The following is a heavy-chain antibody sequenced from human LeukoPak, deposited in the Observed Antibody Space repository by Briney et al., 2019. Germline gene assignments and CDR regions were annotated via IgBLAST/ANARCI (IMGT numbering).Heavy chain of an antibody. V-gene: IGHV6-1*01. D-gene: IGHD1-14*01. CDR3: ARQVDRFDQ. CDR1: GDTVSANSAS. CDR2: TYYRSKWFN. Sequence: SQTLSLTCAISGDTVSANSASWNWFRQSPSRGLEWLGRTYYRSKWFNDYAVSVKGRITINPDTSKNQFSLQLISVTPEDTAVYFCARQVDRFDQWGQGTLVTVSS. J-gene: IGHJ4*02.